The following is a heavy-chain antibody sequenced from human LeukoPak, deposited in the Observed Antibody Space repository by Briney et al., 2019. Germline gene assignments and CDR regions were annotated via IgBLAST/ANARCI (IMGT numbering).Heavy chain of an antibody. D-gene: IGHD3-3*01. Sequence: GGSLRLSCAASGFTFSSYAMSWVRQAPGKGLEWVSAISGSGSSTYYADSVKGRFTISRDNSKNTLYLQMNSLRAEDTAVYYCAKVRFLEWFSGLDYWGQGTLVTVSS. J-gene: IGHJ4*02. CDR1: GFTFSSYA. CDR2: ISGSGSST. V-gene: IGHV3-23*01. CDR3: AKVRFLEWFSGLDY.